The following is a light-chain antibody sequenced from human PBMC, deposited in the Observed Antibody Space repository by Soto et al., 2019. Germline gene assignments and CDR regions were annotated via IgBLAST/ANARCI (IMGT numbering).Light chain of an antibody. J-gene: IGKJ4*01. V-gene: IGKV2D-29*01. CDR3: MQSIQLPIT. CDR2: EGS. Sequence: DVVLTQTPRSLYVTPGQPASISFKSSQSLLYSDGRTYVYWYLQKPGQPTQLLIHEGSNRFSGVQDRFSGSGSVTDFTLNISRVEAEDVGVDYCMQSIQLPITVGGGTNVEIQ. CDR1: QSLLYSDGRTY.